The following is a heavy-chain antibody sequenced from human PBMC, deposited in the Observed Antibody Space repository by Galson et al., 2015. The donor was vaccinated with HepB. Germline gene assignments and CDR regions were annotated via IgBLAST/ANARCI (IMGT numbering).Heavy chain of an antibody. CDR3: ARPRVINTWLAEYFQH. D-gene: IGHD3-16*02. CDR2: IHPGDSET. V-gene: IGHV5-51*01. Sequence: QSGAEVKKPGESLKISCKFSGYSFASYWIGWVRQMPGKGLEWMGIIHPGDSETRYSPSFQGQVTISADKYSSTASLQWSSLRASDTAIYYCARPRVINTWLAEYFQHWGQGTLVTVSS. J-gene: IGHJ1*01. CDR1: GYSFASYW.